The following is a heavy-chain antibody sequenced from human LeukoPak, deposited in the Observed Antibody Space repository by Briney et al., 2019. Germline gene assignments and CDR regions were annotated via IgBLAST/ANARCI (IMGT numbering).Heavy chain of an antibody. Sequence: PGGSLRLSCAASGFTFSRYAMHWVRQAPGKGLEYVSAISSNGGSTYYANSVKGRFTISRDNSKNTLYLQMGSLRAEDMAVYYCARVENDYYYYGMDVWGQGTTVTVSS. J-gene: IGHJ6*02. CDR3: ARVENDYYYYGMDV. V-gene: IGHV3-64*01. CDR2: ISSNGGST. CDR1: GFTFSRYA.